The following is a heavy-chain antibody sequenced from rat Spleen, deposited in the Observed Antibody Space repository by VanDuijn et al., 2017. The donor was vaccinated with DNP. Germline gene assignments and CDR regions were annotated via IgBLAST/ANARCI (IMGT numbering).Heavy chain of an antibody. V-gene: IGHV4-2*01. J-gene: IGHJ2*01. CDR2: VNKDSSTI. Sequence: EVKLVESGGGLVQPGRSLKISCAASGFNFNDNWMGCVRQAPGKGLEWNGHVNKDSSTINYTPSLKDKSTIYRDNGQNTLYLQMSKLGSEDTAIYYCARGPNYGGYPDFFDYWGQGVMVTVSS. CDR3: ARGPNYGGYPDFFDY. CDR1: GFNFNDNW. D-gene: IGHD1-11*01.